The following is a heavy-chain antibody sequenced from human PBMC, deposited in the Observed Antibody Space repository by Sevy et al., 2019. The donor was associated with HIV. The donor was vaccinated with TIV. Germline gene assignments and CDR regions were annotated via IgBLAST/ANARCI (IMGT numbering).Heavy chain of an antibody. V-gene: IGHV3-30*04. Sequence: GGSLRLSCTTSGFMFNLYSFNWVRQAPGKGLESVAVISYDGGKTYHADSVKGRFTISRDNSENTLYLQMNSLRAEDTAVYYCTRDGGGDYFDYWGLGTLVTVSS. J-gene: IGHJ4*02. CDR3: TRDGGGDYFDY. CDR2: ISYDGGKT. D-gene: IGHD2-15*01. CDR1: GFMFNLYS.